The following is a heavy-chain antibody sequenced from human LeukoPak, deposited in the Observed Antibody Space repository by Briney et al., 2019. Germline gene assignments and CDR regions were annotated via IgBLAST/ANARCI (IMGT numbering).Heavy chain of an antibody. CDR3: ARVTYNGYQHFDY. Sequence: SETLSLTCIVSGGSISTNTYYWGWIRLPPGKGLEWIGEIHHRGTTYYNPALRSRVTISVDTSKNQFSLRLTSVTAADTAVYYCARVTYNGYQHFDYWGQGNLVTVS. J-gene: IGHJ4*02. CDR1: GGSISTNTYY. V-gene: IGHV4-39*07. D-gene: IGHD3-10*01. CDR2: IHHRGTT.